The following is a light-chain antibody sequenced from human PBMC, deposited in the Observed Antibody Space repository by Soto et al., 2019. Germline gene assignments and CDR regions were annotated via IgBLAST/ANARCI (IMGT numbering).Light chain of an antibody. CDR1: QGISSY. Sequence: DIQLTQSPSFLSASVGDRVTISCRASQGISSYLAWYQQTPGQAPKLLIYASSTFQSGVPSRFSGSGSGTEFTLTIGSLQPEDFATYYCQQLNTFPVTFGQGTRLDI. CDR3: QQLNTFPVT. CDR2: ASS. J-gene: IGKJ5*01. V-gene: IGKV1-9*01.